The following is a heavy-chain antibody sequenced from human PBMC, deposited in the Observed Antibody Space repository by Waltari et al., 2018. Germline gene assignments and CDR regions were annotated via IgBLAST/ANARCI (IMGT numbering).Heavy chain of an antibody. CDR2: IYTRGST. V-gene: IGHV4-61*09. CDR3: ARVEQQLVYDY. D-gene: IGHD6-13*01. Sequence: QVQLQESGPGLVKPSQTLSLTCTVSGGSISSGSYYWSWIRQPAGKGLEWIGYIYTRGSTTYNPAPTSRVTISVDTSKNQFSLKLSSVTAADTAVYYCARVEQQLVYDYWGQGTLVTVSS. J-gene: IGHJ4*02. CDR1: GGSISSGSYY.